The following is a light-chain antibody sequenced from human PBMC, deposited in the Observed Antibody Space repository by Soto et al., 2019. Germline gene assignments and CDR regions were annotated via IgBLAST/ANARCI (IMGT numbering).Light chain of an antibody. Sequence: EIVLTQSPGTLSLSPGERATLSCRASQSVSSSYLAWYQQKHGQAPRLLIYGASSRATGIPDRFSGSGSGTDFTLTISSLEPEDFAVYYCQQYGSSPDTFGQGTKLEIK. CDR2: GAS. CDR1: QSVSSSY. V-gene: IGKV3-20*01. CDR3: QQYGSSPDT. J-gene: IGKJ2*01.